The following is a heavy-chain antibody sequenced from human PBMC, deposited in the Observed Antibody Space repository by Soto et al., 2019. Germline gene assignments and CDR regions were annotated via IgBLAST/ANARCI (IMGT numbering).Heavy chain of an antibody. V-gene: IGHV3-23*01. CDR1: GFTFSSYA. D-gene: IGHD3-3*01. Sequence: PGGSLRLSCAASGFTFSSYAMSWVRQAPGKGLEWVSAISGSGGSTYYADSVKGRFTISRDNSKNTLYLQMNSLRAEDTAVYYCATTHDFWSGYPNWFDPWGQGTLVTVCS. CDR2: ISGSGGST. CDR3: ATTHDFWSGYPNWFDP. J-gene: IGHJ5*02.